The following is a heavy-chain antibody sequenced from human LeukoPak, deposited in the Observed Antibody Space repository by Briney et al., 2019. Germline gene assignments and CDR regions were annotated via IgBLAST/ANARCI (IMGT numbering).Heavy chain of an antibody. J-gene: IGHJ4*02. CDR1: GFTFDSYA. Sequence: GGSLRLSCAASGFTFDSYAMHWVRQTPGKGLEWVALISYDGSQKYYADSVKGRFTISRDNSKNTLYLQMNSLRADVTAVYYCARRDVGNSLYFDYWGQGTLVTVSS. D-gene: IGHD4-23*01. V-gene: IGHV3-30*03. CDR3: ARRDVGNSLYFDY. CDR2: ISYDGSQK.